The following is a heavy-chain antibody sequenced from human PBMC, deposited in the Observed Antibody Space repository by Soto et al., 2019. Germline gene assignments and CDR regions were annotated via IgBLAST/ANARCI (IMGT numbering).Heavy chain of an antibody. CDR1: GGSISSGGYY. D-gene: IGHD5-12*01. J-gene: IGHJ6*02. CDR2: IYYSGST. CDR3: GGVGVGTTMGGYYFDYGMDV. V-gene: IGHV4-31*03. Sequence: PSETLSLTCTVSGGSISSGGYYWSWIRQHPGKGLEWIGYIYYSGSTYYNPSLKSRVTISVDTSKNQFSLKLSSVTAADTAVYYCGGVGVGTTMGGYYFDYGMDVWGQGTTVTVSS.